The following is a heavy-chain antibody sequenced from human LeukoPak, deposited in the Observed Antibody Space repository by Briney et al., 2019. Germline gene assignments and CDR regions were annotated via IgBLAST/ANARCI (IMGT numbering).Heavy chain of an antibody. V-gene: IGHV3-23*01. CDR2: ISDSGGAT. Sequence: RPGGSLRLSCAASGFTFSSYAMSWVRQAPGKGLEWVSVISDSGGATYYADSVKGRFTISRDNSKNTLYLQMNSLRAEDTAVYYCASMGILGATRGMDVWGQGTTVTVSS. CDR3: ASMGILGATRGMDV. J-gene: IGHJ6*02. D-gene: IGHD1-26*01. CDR1: GFTFSSYA.